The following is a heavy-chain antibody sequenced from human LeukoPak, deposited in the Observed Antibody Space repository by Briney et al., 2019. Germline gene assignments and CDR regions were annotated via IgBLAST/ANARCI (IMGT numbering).Heavy chain of an antibody. CDR1: GFTFGDYA. CDR2: IRSKAYGGTT. D-gene: IGHD6-13*01. J-gene: IGHJ4*02. V-gene: IGHV3-49*04. CDR3: TRTVRLLVSKYYSDD. Sequence: GRSLRLSCTASGFTFGDYAMSWVRQAPGKGLEWVGFIRSKAYGGTTEYAASVKGRFTISRDDSKSIAYLQMNSLKTEDTAVYYCTRTVRLLVSKYYSDDWGQGTLVTVS.